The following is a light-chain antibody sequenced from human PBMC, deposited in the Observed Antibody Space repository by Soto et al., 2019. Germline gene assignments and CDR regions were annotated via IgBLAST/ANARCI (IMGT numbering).Light chain of an antibody. CDR3: QQYNNWPQT. Sequence: EIVMTQSPVTLSVSPGERATLPCRASQSVSSKLAWYQQKPGQAPRLLIYGASTRATGIPARFSGSGSGTEFTLSISSLQSEDFAVYYCQQYNNWPQTFGQGTKLEIK. CDR1: QSVSSK. J-gene: IGKJ2*01. CDR2: GAS. V-gene: IGKV3-15*01.